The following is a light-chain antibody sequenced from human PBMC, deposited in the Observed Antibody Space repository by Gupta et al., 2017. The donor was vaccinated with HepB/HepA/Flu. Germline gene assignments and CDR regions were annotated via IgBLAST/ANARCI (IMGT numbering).Light chain of an antibody. CDR2: ENN. Sequence: QYVLTQPPSLSAAPGQKVTISCSGSSSNIGNNYVSWYQQLPGTAPKVLISENNKRPSGIPDRFSASKSGTSATLGITGVQTGDEADYYCGTWDSSLSVVVFGGGTKLTVL. J-gene: IGLJ2*01. CDR3: GTWDSSLSVVV. V-gene: IGLV1-51*02. CDR1: SSNIGNNY.